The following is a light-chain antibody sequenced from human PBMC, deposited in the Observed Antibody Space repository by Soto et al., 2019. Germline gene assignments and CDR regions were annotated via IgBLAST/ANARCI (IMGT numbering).Light chain of an antibody. J-gene: IGKJ1*01. CDR1: QGIGNY. Sequence: DIEMTQSPASLSASLGDRVTITCRASQGIGNYLAWYQLQPGKVPKLLIYAASTLQSGVPSRFSGSGSGTELTLTISSLQPEDVASYYCQQYNSAPRTFGQGTKVEI. CDR3: QQYNSAPRT. CDR2: AAS. V-gene: IGKV1-27*01.